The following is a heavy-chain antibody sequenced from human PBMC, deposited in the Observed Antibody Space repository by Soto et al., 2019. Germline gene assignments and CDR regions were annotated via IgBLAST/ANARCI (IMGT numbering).Heavy chain of an antibody. Sequence: SETLSLTCTVSGGSVSSGSYYWSWIRQPPGKGLEWIGYIYYSGSTNYNPSLKSRVTISVDTSKNQFSLKLSSVTAADTAVYYCARATQYSSGWPFFDYWGQGTLVTVSS. CDR1: GGSVSSGSYY. CDR3: ARATQYSSGWPFFDY. CDR2: IYYSGST. J-gene: IGHJ4*02. D-gene: IGHD6-19*01. V-gene: IGHV4-61*01.